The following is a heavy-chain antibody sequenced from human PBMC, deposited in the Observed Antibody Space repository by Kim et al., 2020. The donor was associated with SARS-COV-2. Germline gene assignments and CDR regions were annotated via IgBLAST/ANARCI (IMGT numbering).Heavy chain of an antibody. CDR3: ARRRDYYDEDYYYYGMDV. CDR1: GFTFSSYS. Sequence: GGSLRLSCAASGFTFSSYSMNWVRQAPGKGLEWFSYISSSSSTIYYADSVKGRFTISRDNAKNSLYLQMNSLRDEDTAVYYCARRRDYYDEDYYYYGMDVWAKGPRSPSP. V-gene: IGHV3-48*02. J-gene: IGHJ6*02. D-gene: IGHD3-22*01. CDR2: ISSSSSTI.